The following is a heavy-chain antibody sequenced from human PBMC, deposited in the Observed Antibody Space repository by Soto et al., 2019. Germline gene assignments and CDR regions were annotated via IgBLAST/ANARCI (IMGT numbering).Heavy chain of an antibody. J-gene: IGHJ4*02. CDR3: AKESAATGIPFFDY. CDR1: GFRFSSFA. V-gene: IGHV3-23*01. CDR2: INGGGDAT. D-gene: IGHD6-13*01. Sequence: PGGSLRLSCAASGFRFSSFAMSWVRQTPGEGLEWVAGINGGGDATYYTDSVRGRFAISRDNFKNTLYLQMDSLRAEDTAVYYCAKESAATGIPFFDYWGQGTLVTVPQ.